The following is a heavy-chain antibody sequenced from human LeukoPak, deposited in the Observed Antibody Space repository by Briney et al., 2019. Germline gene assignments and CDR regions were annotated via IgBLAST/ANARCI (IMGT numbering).Heavy chain of an antibody. CDR3: ARIGQCNNGICANWFDP. Sequence: PSDTLSLTCTLSGGFISSSGDFWGWIRQPPGKELEWIGIMNYSGNTHYNSSLKSRVTISVDTSKNKFSLKLNTVTAADTAEYYCARIGQCNNGICANWFDPWGQGTLVTVSS. V-gene: IGHV4-39*07. D-gene: IGHD2-8*01. J-gene: IGHJ5*02. CDR2: MNYSGNT. CDR1: GGFISSSGDF.